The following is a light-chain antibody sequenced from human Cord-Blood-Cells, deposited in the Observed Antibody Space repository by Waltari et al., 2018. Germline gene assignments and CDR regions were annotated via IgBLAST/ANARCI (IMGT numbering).Light chain of an antibody. CDR2: RNN. J-gene: IGLJ2*01. CDR1: SSNIGRNY. Sequence: QSVLTQPPSASGTPGQRVTISCSGSSSNIGRNYVYWYQQLPGTAPKLLIYRNNQRPSGVPDRFSGSKSGNSASLAISGLRSEDEADYYCAAWDDSLSVVVFGGGTKLTVL. V-gene: IGLV1-47*01. CDR3: AAWDDSLSVVV.